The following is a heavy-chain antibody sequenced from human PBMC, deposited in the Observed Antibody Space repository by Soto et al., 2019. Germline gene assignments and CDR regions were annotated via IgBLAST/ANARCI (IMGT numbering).Heavy chain of an antibody. CDR3: ARDPTYYYGSGSYEGMDV. V-gene: IGHV4-31*03. CDR1: GGSISSGGYY. CDR2: IYYSGST. J-gene: IGHJ6*02. Sequence: SETLSLTCTVSGGSISSGGYYWSWIRQHPGKGLEWIGYIYYSGSTYYNPSLKSRVTISVDTSKNQFSLKLSSVTAADTAVYYCARDPTYYYGSGSYEGMDVWGQGTTVTVSS. D-gene: IGHD3-10*01.